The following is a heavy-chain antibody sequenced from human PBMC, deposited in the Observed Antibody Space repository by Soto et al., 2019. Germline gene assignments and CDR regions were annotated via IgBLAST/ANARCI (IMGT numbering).Heavy chain of an antibody. J-gene: IGHJ6*02. CDR3: AREMIPMIRGGISAMDV. Sequence: QVQLVESGGGVVQPERSQRLSCTASKFTFASYVMHWVRQAPGEGLEWVALISFDGTNKYYADSVKGRFTISRDNSKNKRYLQMNSLRPEDTAVYYCAREMIPMIRGGISAMDVWGQGTTVTVS. D-gene: IGHD3-22*01. CDR2: ISFDGTNK. V-gene: IGHV3-30*04. CDR1: KFTFASYV.